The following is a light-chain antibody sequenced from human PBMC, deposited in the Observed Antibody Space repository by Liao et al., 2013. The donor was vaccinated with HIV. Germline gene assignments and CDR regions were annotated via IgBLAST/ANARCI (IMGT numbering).Light chain of an antibody. CDR1: NIGVQS. V-gene: IGLV3-25*03. CDR2: HDS. CDR3: QSADSSGTYREV. J-gene: IGLJ3*02. Sequence: SYELTQPPSVSVAPGKTARITCGGNNIGVQSVHWYQQKPGQAPVMVISHDSERPSGIPERFSGSSSGTTVTLTISGVQAEDEADYYCQSADSSGTYREVFGGGTKLTVL.